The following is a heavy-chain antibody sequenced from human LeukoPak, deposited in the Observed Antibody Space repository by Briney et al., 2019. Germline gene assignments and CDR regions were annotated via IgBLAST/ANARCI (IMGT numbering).Heavy chain of an antibody. CDR3: ARTPPLGYCSGGSCHGGIDY. CDR2: IIPIFGTA. V-gene: IGHV1-69*01. CDR1: GGTFSSYA. J-gene: IGHJ4*02. Sequence: SVKVSCKASGGTFSSYAISWVRQAPGHGLEWMGGIIPIFGTANYAQKFQGRVTITADESTSTAYMELSSLRSEDTAVYYCARTPPLGYCSGGSCHGGIDYWGQGTLVTVSS. D-gene: IGHD2-15*01.